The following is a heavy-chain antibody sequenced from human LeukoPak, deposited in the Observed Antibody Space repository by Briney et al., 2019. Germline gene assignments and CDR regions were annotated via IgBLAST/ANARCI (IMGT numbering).Heavy chain of an antibody. V-gene: IGHV3-23*01. CDR3: AKMGSITMVRGVQFDP. CDR2: ISGSGGST. CDR1: GFTFSSHA. J-gene: IGHJ5*02. Sequence: PGGSLRLSCAASGFTFSSHAMSWVRQAPGKGLEWVSAISGSGGSTYSADSVKGRFTISRDNSKNTLYLQMNSLRAEDTAVYYCAKMGSITMVRGVQFDPWGQGTLVTVSS. D-gene: IGHD3-10*01.